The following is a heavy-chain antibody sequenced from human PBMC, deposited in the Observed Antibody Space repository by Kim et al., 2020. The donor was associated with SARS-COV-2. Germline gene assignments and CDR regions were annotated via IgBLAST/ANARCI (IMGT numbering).Heavy chain of an antibody. CDR2: IYSGGST. V-gene: IGHV3-53*01. CDR3: ASHHYYGSGSHSLYFDY. J-gene: IGHJ4*02. D-gene: IGHD3-10*01. CDR1: GFTVSSNY. Sequence: GGSLRLSCAASGFTVSSNYMSWVRQAPGKGLEWVSVIYSGGSTYYADSVKGRFTISRDNSKNTLYLQMNSLRAEDTAVYYCASHHYYGSGSHSLYFDYWGQGTLVTVSS.